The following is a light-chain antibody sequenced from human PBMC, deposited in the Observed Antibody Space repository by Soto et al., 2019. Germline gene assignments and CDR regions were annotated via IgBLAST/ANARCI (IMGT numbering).Light chain of an antibody. CDR3: QSYDSSLSASYV. Sequence: QSVLTQPPSASQTPGQRVTISCSGSSSNIGSNSVNWYQQFPGTAPKLLIYGNSNRPSGVPDRFSGSKSGTSASLAITGLQAEDEADYYCQSYDSSLSASYVFGTGTKVTVL. CDR1: SSNIGSNS. CDR2: GNS. J-gene: IGLJ1*01. V-gene: IGLV1-40*01.